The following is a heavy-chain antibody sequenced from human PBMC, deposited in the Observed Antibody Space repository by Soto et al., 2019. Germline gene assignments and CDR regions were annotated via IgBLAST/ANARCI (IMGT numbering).Heavy chain of an antibody. CDR2: INHSGST. CDR3: ARDMVVAATNYYYYGMDV. J-gene: IGHJ6*02. Sequence: PSETLSLTCAVYGGSFSGYYWSWIRQPPGKGLEWIGEINHSGSTNYNPSLKSRVTISVDTSKNQFSLKLSSVTAADTAVYYCARDMVVAATNYYYYGMDVWGQGTTVTVSS. D-gene: IGHD2-15*01. CDR1: GGSFSGYY. V-gene: IGHV4-34*01.